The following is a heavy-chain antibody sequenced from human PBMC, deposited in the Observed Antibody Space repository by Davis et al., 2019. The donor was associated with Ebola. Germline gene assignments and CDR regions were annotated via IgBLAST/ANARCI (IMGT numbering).Heavy chain of an antibody. CDR2: ISAYNGNT. CDR3: ARCLDVGLVVTGDFDY. CDR1: GYTFTSYG. Sequence: ASVKVSCKASGYTFTSYGITWVRQAPGQGLEWMGWISAYNGNTNYVQKLQGRVTMTTDTSTSTAYMELRSLRSDDTAVYYCARCLDVGLVVTGDFDYWGQGTLVTVSS. J-gene: IGHJ4*02. D-gene: IGHD4-23*01. V-gene: IGHV1-18*01.